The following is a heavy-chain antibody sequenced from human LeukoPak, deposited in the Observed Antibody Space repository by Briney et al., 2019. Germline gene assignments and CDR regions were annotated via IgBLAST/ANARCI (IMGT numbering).Heavy chain of an antibody. Sequence: PGGSLRLSCAASGFTFRTYGMNWVRQAPGKGLEWISYINSNSDTVHYSNSVEGRFTISRDNAKNSLYLQMNSLRAEDTAVYYCARDYYDSSGYYLNFDYWGQGTLVPVSS. D-gene: IGHD3-22*01. CDR1: GFTFRTYG. V-gene: IGHV3-48*04. CDR2: INSNSDTV. CDR3: ARDYYDSSGYYLNFDY. J-gene: IGHJ4*02.